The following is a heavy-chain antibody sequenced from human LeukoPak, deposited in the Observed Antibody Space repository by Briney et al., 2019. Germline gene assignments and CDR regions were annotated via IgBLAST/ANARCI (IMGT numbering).Heavy chain of an antibody. V-gene: IGHV4-59*01. D-gene: IGHD5-12*01. CDR3: ARAASGSDLWFDP. J-gene: IGHJ5*02. CDR2: IYYSGNT. CDR1: GGSISNFY. Sequence: SETLSLTCTVSGGSISNFYWSWIRQSPGKGLEWIGYIYYSGNTNYNPSLKSRVTISVDTSKNQFSLKLSSVTAADTAVYYCARAASGSDLWFDPWGQGTLVTVSS.